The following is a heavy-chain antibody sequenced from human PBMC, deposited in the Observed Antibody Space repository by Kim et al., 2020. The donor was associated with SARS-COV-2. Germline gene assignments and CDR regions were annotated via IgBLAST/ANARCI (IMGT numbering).Heavy chain of an antibody. V-gene: IGHV4-31*02. Sequence: YYNPSLKSRVTISVDTSKNQFSLKLSSVTAADTAVYYCASGYSSSWYLGYWGQGTLVTVSS. J-gene: IGHJ4*02. D-gene: IGHD6-13*01. CDR3: ASGYSSSWYLGY.